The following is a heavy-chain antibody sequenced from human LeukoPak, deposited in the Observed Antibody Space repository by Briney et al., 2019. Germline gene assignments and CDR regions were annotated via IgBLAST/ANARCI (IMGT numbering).Heavy chain of an antibody. J-gene: IGHJ6*03. Sequence: SQTLSLTCAISGDSVSSKSAAWNWIRQSPSRGLEWLGRTYYRSKWYNDFAVSVQSRININPDTSKNQFSLQLNSVTPEDTAVYYCARKIKGMNYYYYYYMDVWGKGTTVTVSS. CDR3: ARKIKGMNYYYYYYMDV. CDR1: GDSVSSKSAA. CDR2: TYYRSKWYN. D-gene: IGHD3-10*01. V-gene: IGHV6-1*01.